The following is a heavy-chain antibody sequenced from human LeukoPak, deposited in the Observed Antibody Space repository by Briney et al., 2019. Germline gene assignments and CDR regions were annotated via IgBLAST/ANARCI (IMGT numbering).Heavy chain of an antibody. CDR3: ARQTGSGLFILP. CDR1: GVSISSSSSY. V-gene: IGHV4-39*01. J-gene: IGHJ4*02. Sequence: SETLSLTCTVSGVSISSSSSYWGWIRQPPGKGLEWIGSIYYSGNTYYNASLKSQVSISIDTSKNQFSLRLTSVTAADTAVYYCARQTGSGLFILPGGQGTLVTVSS. CDR2: IYYSGNT. D-gene: IGHD3/OR15-3a*01.